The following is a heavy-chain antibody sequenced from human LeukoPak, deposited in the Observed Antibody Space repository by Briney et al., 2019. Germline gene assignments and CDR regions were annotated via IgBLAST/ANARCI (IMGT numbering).Heavy chain of an antibody. D-gene: IGHD3-22*01. V-gene: IGHV3-21*01. CDR2: ISSSSSYI. Sequence: GGSLRLSCAASGFTFSSYSMNWVRQAPGKGLEWVSSISSSSSYIYYADSVKGRFTISRDNAKNSLYLQMSSLRAEDTAVYYCARLTYYYDSSGSTNWFDPWGQGTLVTVSS. CDR3: ARLTYYYDSSGSTNWFDP. CDR1: GFTFSSYS. J-gene: IGHJ5*02.